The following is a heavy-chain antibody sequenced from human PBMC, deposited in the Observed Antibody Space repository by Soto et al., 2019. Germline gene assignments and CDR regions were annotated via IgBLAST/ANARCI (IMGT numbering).Heavy chain of an antibody. Sequence: PSETLSLTCTVSGGSVSSGSSYCSWIRQPPGKGLEWIGYIYYSVSTNYNPSLKSRVTISVDTSKNQFSLKLSSVTAADTAVYYCARVPNSFAARLRLNWFDPWGQGTMVTVSS. D-gene: IGHD6-6*01. CDR2: IYYSVST. CDR3: ARVPNSFAARLRLNWFDP. CDR1: GGSVSSGSSY. J-gene: IGHJ5*02. V-gene: IGHV4-61*01.